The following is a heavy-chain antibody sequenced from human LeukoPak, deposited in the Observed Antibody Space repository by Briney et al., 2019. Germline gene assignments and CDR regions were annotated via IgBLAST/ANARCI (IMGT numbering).Heavy chain of an antibody. J-gene: IGHJ4*02. CDR3: ARGGDYDSSGYAPNYFDY. CDR1: GFTFNTYG. CDR2: IRYDGSDK. D-gene: IGHD3-22*01. Sequence: GGSLRLSCSASGFTFNTYGMHWVRQAPGKGLEWVAFIRYDGSDKYYADSVKGRFTISRDNSKNTVYLQMNSLRVEDTAVYSCARGGDYDSSGYAPNYFDYWGQGTLVTVSS. V-gene: IGHV3-30*02.